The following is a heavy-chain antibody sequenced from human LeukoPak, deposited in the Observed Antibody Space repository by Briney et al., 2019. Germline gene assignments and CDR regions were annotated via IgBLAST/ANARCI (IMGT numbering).Heavy chain of an antibody. V-gene: IGHV4-38-2*01. D-gene: IGHD3-9*01. CDR1: GYSISSGYQ. Sequence: PSETLSLTCAVSGYSISSGYQWAWIRQSPGKGLEWIGSIYHSGSAHYNPSLKSRVTILVETSKNQFSLKLYSVTAADTAVYYCASKRPGDDILTGYGYWGQGALVTVSS. J-gene: IGHJ4*02. CDR3: ASKRPGDDILTGYGY. CDR2: IYHSGSA.